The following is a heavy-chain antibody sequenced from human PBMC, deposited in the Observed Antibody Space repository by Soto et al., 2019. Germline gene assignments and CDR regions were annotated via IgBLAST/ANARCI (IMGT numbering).Heavy chain of an antibody. CDR3: AKAMGVDHYYYYYGMDV. J-gene: IGHJ6*02. CDR2: ISYDGSNK. V-gene: IGHV3-30*18. D-gene: IGHD3-16*01. Sequence: QVQLVESGGGVVQPGRSLRLSCAASGFTFSSYGMHWVRQAPGKGLEWVAVISYDGSNKYYADSVKGRFTISRDNSKNTLYLQMNSLRAEDTAVYYCAKAMGVDHYYYYYGMDVWGQGTTVTVSS. CDR1: GFTFSSYG.